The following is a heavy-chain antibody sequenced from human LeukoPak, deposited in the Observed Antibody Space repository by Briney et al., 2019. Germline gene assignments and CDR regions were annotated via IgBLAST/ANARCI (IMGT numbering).Heavy chain of an antibody. CDR3: ARDRSGSWYAFDI. Sequence: PGGSLRLSCAASGFTFSSYSMNWVRQAPGKGLEWVSYISSSSSTIYYADSVKGRFTISRDNAKNSPYLQMNSLRAEDTAVYYCARDRSGSWYAFDIWGQGTMVTVSS. V-gene: IGHV3-48*01. CDR1: GFTFSSYS. CDR2: ISSSSSTI. D-gene: IGHD6-13*01. J-gene: IGHJ3*02.